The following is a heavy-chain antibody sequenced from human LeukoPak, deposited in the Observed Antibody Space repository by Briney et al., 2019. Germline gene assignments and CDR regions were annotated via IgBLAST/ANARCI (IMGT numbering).Heavy chain of an antibody. CDR1: GYTFTGYY. Sequence: GASVKVSCKASGYTFTGYYMHWVRQATGQGLEWMGWMNPNSGNTGYAQKFQGRVTITRNTSISTAYMELSSLRSEDTAVYYCARDLGKVTTAWGQGSLVTVSS. D-gene: IGHD2-21*02. J-gene: IGHJ5*02. CDR3: ARDLGKVTTA. CDR2: MNPNSGNT. V-gene: IGHV1-8*03.